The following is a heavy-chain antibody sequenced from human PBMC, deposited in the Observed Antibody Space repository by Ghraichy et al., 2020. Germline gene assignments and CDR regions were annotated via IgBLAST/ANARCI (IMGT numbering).Heavy chain of an antibody. CDR3: ARSINGATSI. Sequence: GALRLSCAASGFTVSDYYINWVRQAPGRGPEWVSVIYAGDSTYYVDSVKGRFTISRDNSKNTVYLQMNSLRAEDTAVYYCARSINGATSIWGQGTLVTVSS. J-gene: IGHJ4*02. V-gene: IGHV3-53*01. D-gene: IGHD1-20*01. CDR1: GFTVSDYY. CDR2: IYAGDST.